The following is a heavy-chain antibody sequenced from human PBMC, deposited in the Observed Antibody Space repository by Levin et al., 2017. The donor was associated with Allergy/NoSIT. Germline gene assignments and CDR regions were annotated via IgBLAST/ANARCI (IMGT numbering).Heavy chain of an antibody. CDR1: GFTFSPYS. Sequence: GASVKVSCAASGFTFSPYSMNWVRQTPGKGLEWVSSISSSGSYIYYADSVKGRFTISRDNAKNSLYLQMNSLSADDTAVYYCACEPERGKWFDPWGQGTLVTVSS. V-gene: IGHV3-21*01. CDR3: ACEPERGKWFDP. CDR2: ISSSGSYI. J-gene: IGHJ5*02. D-gene: IGHD7-27*01.